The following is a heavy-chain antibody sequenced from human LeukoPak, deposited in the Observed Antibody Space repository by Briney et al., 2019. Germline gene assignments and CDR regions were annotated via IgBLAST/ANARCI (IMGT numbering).Heavy chain of an antibody. D-gene: IGHD3-3*01. CDR2: IYHSGST. CDR1: GGSISSYY. V-gene: IGHV4-59*01. J-gene: IGHJ3*02. Sequence: NPSETLSLTCTVSGGSISSYYWSWIRQPPGKGPEWIGYIYHSGSTNYNPSLKSRVTISVDTSKNQFSLKLSSVTAADTAVYYCARVGGSGYDAFDIWGQGTMVTVSS. CDR3: ARVGGSGYDAFDI.